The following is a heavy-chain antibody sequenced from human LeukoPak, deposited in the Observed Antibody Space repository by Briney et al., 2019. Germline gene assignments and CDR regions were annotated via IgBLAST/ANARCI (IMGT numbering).Heavy chain of an antibody. V-gene: IGHV4-59*01. CDR2: IYYSGST. Sequence: KTSETLSLTCTVSGGSISRYYWSWIRQPPGKGLEWIGYIYYSGSTNYNPSLKSRVTISVDTSKNQFSLKLSSVTAADTAVYYCARGAGWYDYWGQGTLVTVSS. CDR3: ARGAGWYDY. J-gene: IGHJ4*02. CDR1: GGSISRYY. D-gene: IGHD6-19*01.